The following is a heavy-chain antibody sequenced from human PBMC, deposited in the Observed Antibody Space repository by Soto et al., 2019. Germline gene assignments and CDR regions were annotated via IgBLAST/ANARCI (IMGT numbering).Heavy chain of an antibody. V-gene: IGHV3-49*03. CDR1: GFTFGDYA. D-gene: IGHD6-19*01. Sequence: GGSLRLSCTASGFTFGDYAMSWFRQAPGKGLEWVGFIRSKAYGGTTEYAASVKGRFTISRDDSKSIAYLQMNSLRVEDTAVNFCARDLSKEVVGETSAWYDAFDIWGQGTMVTVSS. J-gene: IGHJ3*02. CDR2: IRSKAYGGTT. CDR3: ARDLSKEVVGETSAWYDAFDI.